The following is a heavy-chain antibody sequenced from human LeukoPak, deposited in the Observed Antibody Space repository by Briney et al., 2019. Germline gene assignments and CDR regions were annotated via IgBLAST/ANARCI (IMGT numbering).Heavy chain of an antibody. D-gene: IGHD6-13*01. J-gene: IGHJ3*02. Sequence: PGGSLRLSCAASGFTFSSYSMNWVRQAPGKGLEWVSSISSSSSYIYYADSVKGRFTISRDNAKNSLYLQMNSLRAEDTAVYYCAGAHREGWWGAAGCLDAFDICGRGTRVPVSS. CDR1: GFTFSSYS. CDR2: ISSSSSYI. V-gene: IGHV3-21*01. CDR3: AGAHREGWWGAAGCLDAFDI.